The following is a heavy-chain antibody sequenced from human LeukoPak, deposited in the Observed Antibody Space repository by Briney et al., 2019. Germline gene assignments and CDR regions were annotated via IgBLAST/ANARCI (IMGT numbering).Heavy chain of an antibody. Sequence: SETLSLTCTVSGGSISSSSYYWGWIRQPPGKGLEWIGSIYYSGSTYYNPSLKSRVTKSVDTSKNQFSLKLSSVTAADTAVYYCARVRSVAQGGAFDIWGQGTMVTVSS. V-gene: IGHV4-39*07. CDR3: ARVRSVAQGGAFDI. CDR2: IYYSGST. J-gene: IGHJ3*02. CDR1: GGSISSSSYY. D-gene: IGHD6-6*01.